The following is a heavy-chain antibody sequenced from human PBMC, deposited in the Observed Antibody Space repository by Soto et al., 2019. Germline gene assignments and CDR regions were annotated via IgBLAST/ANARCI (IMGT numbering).Heavy chain of an antibody. CDR3: GRAAPRGGDFDY. CDR2: IKPDGSEK. Sequence: EVQLVESGGGLVQPGGSLRLSCAASGFTFSSYWMVWVRQAPGKGLEWVANIKPDGSEKYYVDSVKGRFTISRDNARKALYLQMNSLRAEDTAVYYCGRAAPRGGDFDYWGQGTLVTVSS. J-gene: IGHJ4*02. V-gene: IGHV3-7*04. D-gene: IGHD3-10*01. CDR1: GFTFSSYW.